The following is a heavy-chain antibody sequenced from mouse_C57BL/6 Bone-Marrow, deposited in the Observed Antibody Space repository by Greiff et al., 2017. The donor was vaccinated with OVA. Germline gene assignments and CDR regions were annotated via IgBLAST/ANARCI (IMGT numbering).Heavy chain of an antibody. CDR2: ISNGGGST. V-gene: IGHV5-12*01. Sequence: DVKLVESGGGLVQPGGSLKLSCAASGFTFSDYYMYWVRQTPEKRLEWVAYISNGGGSTYYPDTVKGRFTISRDNAKNTLYLQMSRLKSEDTAMYYCASPGGYDYDFWFACWGQGPLVTVSA. CDR1: GFTFSDYY. D-gene: IGHD2-4*01. CDR3: ASPGGYDYDFWFAC. J-gene: IGHJ3*01.